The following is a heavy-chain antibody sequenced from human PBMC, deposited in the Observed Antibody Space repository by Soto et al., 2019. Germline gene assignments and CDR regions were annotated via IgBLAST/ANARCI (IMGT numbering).Heavy chain of an antibody. D-gene: IGHD2-2*01. J-gene: IGHJ6*02. V-gene: IGHV3-21*01. Sequence: GGSLRLSCAASGFTFSSYSMNWVRQAPGKGLEWVSSISSSSSYIYYADSVKGRFTISRDNAKNSLYLQMNSLRAEDTAVYYCARDRGVVVVPAAIHYYYYYGMDVWGQGTTVTVSS. CDR3: ARDRGVVVVPAAIHYYYYYGMDV. CDR2: ISSSSSYI. CDR1: GFTFSSYS.